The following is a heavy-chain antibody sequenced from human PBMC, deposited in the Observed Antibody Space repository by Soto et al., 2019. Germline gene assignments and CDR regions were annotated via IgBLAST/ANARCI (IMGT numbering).Heavy chain of an antibody. Sequence: QVQLQQWGAGLLKPSETLSLTCAVYGGSFSGYYWSWIRQPPGKGLEWIGEINHSGSTNYNPSLKRRITISVDTSKNQFSLMLGSVTAADTAVYYCARGRRFPRGNWFDPWGQGTLVTVSS. D-gene: IGHD3-10*01. V-gene: IGHV4-34*01. CDR2: INHSGST. J-gene: IGHJ5*02. CDR3: ARGRRFPRGNWFDP. CDR1: GGSFSGYY.